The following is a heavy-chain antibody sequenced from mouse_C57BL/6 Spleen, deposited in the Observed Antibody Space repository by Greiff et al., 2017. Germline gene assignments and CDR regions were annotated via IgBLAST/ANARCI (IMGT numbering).Heavy chain of an antibody. CDR1: GYTFTSYW. Sequence: QVQLKQPGAELVKPGASVKMSCKASGYTFTSYWITWVKQRPGQGLEWIGDIYPGSGSTNYNEKFKSKATLTVDTSSSTAYMQLSSLTSEDSAVYYCARGDYYGSSYDFDYWGQGTTLTVSS. V-gene: IGHV1-55*01. J-gene: IGHJ2*01. CDR3: ARGDYYGSSYDFDY. CDR2: IYPGSGST. D-gene: IGHD1-1*01.